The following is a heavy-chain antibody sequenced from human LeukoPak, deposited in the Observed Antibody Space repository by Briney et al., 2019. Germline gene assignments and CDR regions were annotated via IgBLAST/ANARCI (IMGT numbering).Heavy chain of an antibody. D-gene: IGHD5-18*01. V-gene: IGHV3-30-3*01. CDR3: ATQIPSGYGHLN. CDR2: ISYDGSNK. Sequence: GGSLRLSCAASGFTFSSYAMHWVRQAPGKGLEWVAVISYDGSNKYYADSVKGRFTISRDNSKNTLYLQMNSLRAEDTAVYYCATQIPSGYGHLNWGQGTLVTVSS. J-gene: IGHJ4*02. CDR1: GFTFSSYA.